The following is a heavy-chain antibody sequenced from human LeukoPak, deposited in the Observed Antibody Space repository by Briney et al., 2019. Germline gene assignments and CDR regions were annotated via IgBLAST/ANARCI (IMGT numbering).Heavy chain of an antibody. D-gene: IGHD3-22*01. Sequence: GGSLRLSCAASGFTFSSYAMHWVRQAPGKGLEWVAVISYDGSNKYYADSVKGRFTISRDNSKNTLYLQMNSLRAEDTAVYYCAKESVYDSSGYFDYWGQGTLVTVSS. J-gene: IGHJ4*02. CDR2: ISYDGSNK. CDR1: GFTFSSYA. V-gene: IGHV3-30-3*01. CDR3: AKESVYDSSGYFDY.